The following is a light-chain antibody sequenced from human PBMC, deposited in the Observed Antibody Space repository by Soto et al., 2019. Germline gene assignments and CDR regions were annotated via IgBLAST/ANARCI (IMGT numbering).Light chain of an antibody. CDR3: AAWDDSLSAYVV. J-gene: IGLJ2*01. V-gene: IGLV1-47*01. CDR1: SSNIGSNY. CDR2: RNN. Sequence: QPVLTQPPSASGTPGQRVTISCSGSSSNIGSNYVYWYQQLPGTAPKLLIYRNNQRPSGVPDRFSGSKSGTSASLAISGLRSEDEADYYCAAWDDSLSAYVVFGGRTKVTVL.